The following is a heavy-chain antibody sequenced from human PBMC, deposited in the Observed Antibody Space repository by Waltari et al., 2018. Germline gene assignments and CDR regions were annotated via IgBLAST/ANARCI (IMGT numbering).Heavy chain of an antibody. D-gene: IGHD5-12*01. Sequence: QVQLVESGGGVVQPGGSLRLSCAASGLTLRNYAMHWVRQAPGKGLGWVAFIGYDEVNRYYTDSVKGRFTISRDNSKNTLFLQMNSLRAEDTALYYCATSIDIAATTDYWGQGTLVTVSS. CDR2: IGYDEVNR. J-gene: IGHJ4*02. V-gene: IGHV3-30*02. CDR1: GLTLRNYA. CDR3: ATSIDIAATTDY.